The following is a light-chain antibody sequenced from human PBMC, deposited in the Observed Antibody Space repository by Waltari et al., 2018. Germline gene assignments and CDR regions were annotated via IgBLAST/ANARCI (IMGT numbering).Light chain of an antibody. CDR2: DAT. V-gene: IGKV3-11*01. CDR3: QQRYSWPLT. Sequence: EIVLTQSQATLSCSTGERATISCRASKGSRTHLDWYPQNPGQAPRLVIYDATNRATGLPARFSGSGSGTDFTLTISSLEPEDFAVYFCQQRYSWPLTFGQGTKVEF. J-gene: IGKJ1*01. CDR1: KGSRTH.